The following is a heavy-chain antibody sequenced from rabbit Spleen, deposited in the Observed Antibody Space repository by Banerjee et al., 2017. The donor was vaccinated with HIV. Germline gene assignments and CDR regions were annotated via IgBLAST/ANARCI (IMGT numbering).Heavy chain of an antibody. CDR2: IYAGGSGTT. CDR3: ARLGHADYPYAYGLKL. Sequence: QEQLEESGGDLVKPGASLTLTCKASGFSFSGSHYMCWVRQAPGKGLEWIACIYAGGSGTTYYASWAKGRFTISKASSTTVTLQMTSLTAADTATYFCARLGHADYPYAYGLKLWGPGTLVTVS. CDR1: GFSFSGSHY. V-gene: IGHV1S45*01. J-gene: IGHJ4*01. D-gene: IGHD6-1*01.